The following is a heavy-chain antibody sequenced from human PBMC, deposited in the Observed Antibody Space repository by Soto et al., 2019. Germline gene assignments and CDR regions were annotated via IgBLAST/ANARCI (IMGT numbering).Heavy chain of an antibody. V-gene: IGHV1-69*13. CDR2: ISPFFGTA. D-gene: IGHD2-2*01. J-gene: IGHJ4*03. Sequence: ASVKVSCKASGGTFSSYAISWVRQAPGQGLEWMGGISPFFGTANYAQKCQGRVTITEDESTSTAYMERSSLRSEDSAVYYCARVGVAAPAAGFDIWGQGTLVTVSS. CDR3: ARVGVAAPAAGFDI. CDR1: GGTFSSYA.